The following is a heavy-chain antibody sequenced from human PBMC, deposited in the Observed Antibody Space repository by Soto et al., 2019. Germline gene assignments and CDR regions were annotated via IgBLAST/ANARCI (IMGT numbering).Heavy chain of an antibody. V-gene: IGHV4-34*01. D-gene: IGHD2-21*01. CDR3: ARYKRWCRYGPTFDY. CDR2: INHSGNT. CDR1: GGSFSGYY. J-gene: IGHJ4*02. Sequence: SETLSLTCAVYGGSFSGYYWSWIRQPPGKGLEWIGEINHSGNTNYNPSLKSRVTISVDTFKSQFSLKLSSVTAADSAVYYCARYKRWCRYGPTFDYWGQGTLVTVSS.